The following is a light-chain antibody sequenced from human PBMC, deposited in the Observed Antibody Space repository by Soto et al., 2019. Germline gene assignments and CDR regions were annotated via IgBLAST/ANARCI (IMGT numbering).Light chain of an antibody. Sequence: QSVLTQPPSVSAAPGQKVTISCSGSSSHIGNNYVSWYQQFPGTAPKLLIYDNNKRPSGIPDRFSGSKSGTSATLDITGLQTGDEADYYCGTWDSSLSAVVFGGGTKVTVL. V-gene: IGLV1-51*01. CDR2: DNN. CDR3: GTWDSSLSAVV. J-gene: IGLJ2*01. CDR1: SSHIGNNY.